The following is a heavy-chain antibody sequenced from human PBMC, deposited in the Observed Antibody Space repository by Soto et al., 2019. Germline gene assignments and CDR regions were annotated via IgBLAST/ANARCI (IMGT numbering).Heavy chain of an antibody. CDR3: ARIHDYGRNTVVYN. Sequence: SGPTLVNLPQPLTLTCRLSVFSLSTPGMRVSWIRQPPGKALEWLARIDLDDEKFYSTSLKTRLTLSKDTSKNQVVLTMTNMDPVDTATYYCARIHDYGRNTVVYNWSQEVLLTVSS. D-gene: IGHD4-17*01. J-gene: IGHJ4*02. CDR1: VFSLSTPGMR. V-gene: IGHV2-70*04. CDR2: IDLDDEK.